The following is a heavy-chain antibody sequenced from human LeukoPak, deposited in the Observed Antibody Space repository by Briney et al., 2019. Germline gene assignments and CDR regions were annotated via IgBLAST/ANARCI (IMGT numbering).Heavy chain of an antibody. CDR1: GYSISSGYY. V-gene: IGHV4-38-2*01. J-gene: IGHJ4*02. CDR2: IYHSGST. D-gene: IGHD2-2*01. CDR3: ARVGGSTSLHFDY. Sequence: SETLSLTCAVSGYSISSGYYWGWIRQPPGKGLEWIGSIYHSGSTYYNPSLKSRVTISVDTSKNQFSLKRSSVTAADTAVYYCARVGGSTSLHFDYWGQGTLVTVSS.